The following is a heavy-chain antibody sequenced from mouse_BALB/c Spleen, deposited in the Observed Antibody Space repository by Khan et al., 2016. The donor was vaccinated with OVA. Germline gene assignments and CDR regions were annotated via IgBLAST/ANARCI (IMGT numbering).Heavy chain of an antibody. V-gene: IGHV1-80*01. CDR1: GYAFSSYW. D-gene: IGHD4-1*01. CDR3: ARKGDWGHAMDY. J-gene: IGHJ4*01. Sequence: QIQLVQSGAELVRPGSSVKISCKASGYAFSSYWMNWVKQRPGQGLEWIGQIYPGDGDTNYNGKFKGKATLTADKSSSTAYMQLSSLTAEDSAVYCCARKGDWGHAMDYWGQGTSVTVSS. CDR2: IYPGDGDT.